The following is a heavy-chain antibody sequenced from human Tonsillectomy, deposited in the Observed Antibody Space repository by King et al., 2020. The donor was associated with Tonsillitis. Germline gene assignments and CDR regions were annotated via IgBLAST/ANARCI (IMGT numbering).Heavy chain of an antibody. CDR3: ARSGAYNIWTGFYRDIDY. CDR1: GYTFTNYD. D-gene: IGHD3-9*01. CDR2: MNPNSGNT. V-gene: IGHV1-8*02. J-gene: IGHJ4*02. Sequence: VQLVQSGAEVKKPGASVKVSCKASGYTFTNYDFNWVRQATGQGLEWMGWMNPNSGNTGYAQKFQGRVTMTRNTSISTAYMELSSLRSEDTAVYYCARSGAYNIWTGFYRDIDYWGQGTLVTVSS.